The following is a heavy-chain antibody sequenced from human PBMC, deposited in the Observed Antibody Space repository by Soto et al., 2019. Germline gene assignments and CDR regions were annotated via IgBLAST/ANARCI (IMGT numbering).Heavy chain of an antibody. CDR1: GFIFSNYA. V-gene: IGHV3-23*01. J-gene: IGHJ4*02. CDR2: FTSGGGT. Sequence: EVQLLESGGDLVQPGGSLRLSCAASGFIFSNYAMTWVRQAPGKGPEWVSTFTSGGGTYYRDTVKGRFTISRDNSKNTLYLQMNSLRAEDTAVYYCARTDKYNSQSSGWANRFDYWGQGTLVTVSS. D-gene: IGHD6-19*01. CDR3: ARTDKYNSQSSGWANRFDY.